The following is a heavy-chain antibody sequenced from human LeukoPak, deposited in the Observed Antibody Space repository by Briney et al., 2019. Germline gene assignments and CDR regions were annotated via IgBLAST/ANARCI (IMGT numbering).Heavy chain of an antibody. CDR2: IYHSGST. CDR1: GYSISRACY. D-gene: IGHD3-9*01. Sequence: SETLSLTCAVSGYSISRACYWGWIRQPPGKGLEWILTIYHSGSTYYNPSLKSRVTISPDTSKKQFYLNLSAVDAADTGVYYCARVTFDGVRKFVYWGEETLVTVSS. V-gene: IGHV4-38-2*01. CDR3: ARVTFDGVRKFVY. J-gene: IGHJ4*02.